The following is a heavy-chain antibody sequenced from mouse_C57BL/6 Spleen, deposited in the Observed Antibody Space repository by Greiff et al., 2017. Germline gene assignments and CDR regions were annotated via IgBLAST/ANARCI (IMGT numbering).Heavy chain of an antibody. V-gene: IGHV1-55*01. D-gene: IGHD1-1*01. CDR2: IYPGSGST. CDR3: AREENYYGSIPCGD. J-gene: IGHJ2*01. Sequence: QVQLQQPGAELVKPGASVKMSCKASGYTFTSYWITWVKQRPGQGLEWIGDIYPGSGSTNSNEKFQGKATLTVDTSSSTAYRQLSSLTSEDSAVYYCAREENYYGSIPCGDWGQGTTLTVSS. CDR1: GYTFTSYW.